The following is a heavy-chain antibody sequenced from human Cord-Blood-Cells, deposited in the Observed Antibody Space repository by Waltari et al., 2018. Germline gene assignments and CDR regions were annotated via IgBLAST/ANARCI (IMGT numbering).Heavy chain of an antibody. V-gene: IGHV4-4*07. Sequence: QVQLQESGPGLVKPSATLSLTCTVSGGSIRSYYWSWIRQPAGKGLEWIGRIYTSGSTNYNPSLKSRVTMSVDTSKNQFSLKLSFVTAADTAVYYCARSYSSGRGAWGAWDIWGQGTMVTVSS. CDR2: IYTSGST. J-gene: IGHJ3*02. CDR3: ARSYSSGRGAWGAWDI. CDR1: GGSIRSYY. D-gene: IGHD6-19*01.